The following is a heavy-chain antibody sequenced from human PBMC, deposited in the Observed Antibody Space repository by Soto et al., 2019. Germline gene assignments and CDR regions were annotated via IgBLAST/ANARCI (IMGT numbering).Heavy chain of an antibody. Sequence: SETLSLTCTVSGGSISSSSYYWGWIRQPPGKGLEWIGSIYYSGSTYYNPSLKSRVTISVDTSKNQFSLKLSSVTAADTAVYYCARVVRESSYSSSWYWFDPWGQGTLVTVSS. CDR1: GGSISSSSYY. V-gene: IGHV4-39*07. D-gene: IGHD6-13*01. J-gene: IGHJ5*02. CDR2: IYYSGST. CDR3: ARVVRESSYSSSWYWFDP.